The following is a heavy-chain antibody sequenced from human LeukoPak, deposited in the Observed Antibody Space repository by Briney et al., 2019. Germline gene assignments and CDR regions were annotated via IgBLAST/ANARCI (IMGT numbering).Heavy chain of an antibody. D-gene: IGHD2-21*01. Sequence: ASVKVSCKVSGYTLTELSMHWVRQAPGKGLKWMGGFDPEDGETIYAQKFQGRVTMTRNTSISTAYMELSSLRSEDTAVYYCARGRTAFLDYWGQGTLVTVSS. J-gene: IGHJ4*02. CDR2: FDPEDGET. CDR3: ARGRTAFLDY. CDR1: GYTLTELS. V-gene: IGHV1-24*01.